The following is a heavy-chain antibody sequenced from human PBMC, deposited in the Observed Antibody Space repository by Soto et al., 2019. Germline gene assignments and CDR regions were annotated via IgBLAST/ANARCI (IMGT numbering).Heavy chain of an antibody. CDR3: ARDILRSSIAVAGAHDY. CDR1: GFTFSSYS. J-gene: IGHJ4*02. V-gene: IGHV3-48*01. Sequence: PGGSLRLSCAASGFTFSSYSMNWVRQAPGKGLEWVSYISSSSSTIYYADSVKGRFTISRDNAKNSLYLQMNSLRAEDTAVYYCARDILRSSIAVAGAHDYWGQGTLVTVSS. D-gene: IGHD6-19*01. CDR2: ISSSSSTI.